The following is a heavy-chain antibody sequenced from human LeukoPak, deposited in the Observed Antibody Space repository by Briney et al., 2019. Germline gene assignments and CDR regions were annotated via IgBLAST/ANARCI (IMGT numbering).Heavy chain of an antibody. V-gene: IGHV1-18*01. CDR3: ARGRRSSSSGLRALGY. Sequence: GASVKVSCKASGYTFTSYGISWVRQAPGQGLEWMGWISAYNGNTNYAQKLQGRVTMTRDTSISTAYMELSRLRSDDTAVYYCARGRRSSSSGLRALGYWGQGTLVTVSS. D-gene: IGHD6-6*01. CDR1: GYTFTSYG. CDR2: ISAYNGNT. J-gene: IGHJ4*02.